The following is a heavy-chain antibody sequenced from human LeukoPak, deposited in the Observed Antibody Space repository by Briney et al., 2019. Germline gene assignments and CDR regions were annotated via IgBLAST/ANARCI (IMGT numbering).Heavy chain of an antibody. V-gene: IGHV1-58*02. CDR3: AAYELNSGAAKKEDY. CDR1: GFTFTSSA. D-gene: IGHD1-26*01. J-gene: IGHJ4*02. CDR2: IVVGSGNT. Sequence: SVKVSCKASGFTFTSSAMQWVRQARGQRLEWIGWIVVGSGNTNYAQKFQERVTITRDMSTSTAYMELSSLRSEDTAVYYCAAYELNSGAAKKEDYWGQGTLVTVSS.